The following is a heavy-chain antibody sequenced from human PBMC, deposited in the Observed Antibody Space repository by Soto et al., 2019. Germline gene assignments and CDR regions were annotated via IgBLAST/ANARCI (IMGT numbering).Heavy chain of an antibody. V-gene: IGHV3-30*03. D-gene: IGHD2-15*01. CDR2: MANDGSYQ. J-gene: IGHJ4*02. CDR1: GFIFSTYG. CDR3: ARSIGGSSYYPPYS. Sequence: QVQLVESGGGVVQPGGSLRLSCATSGFIFSTYGMQWVRQSPGEGLEWVAVMANDGSYQYYADSVKGRFTISRDNSKNTLYLQMDSLRREDTAVYYCARSIGGSSYYPPYSWGQGTLVTVSS.